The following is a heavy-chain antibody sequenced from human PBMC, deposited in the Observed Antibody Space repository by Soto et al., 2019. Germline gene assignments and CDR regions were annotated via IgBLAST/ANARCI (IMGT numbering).Heavy chain of an antibody. CDR1: GFTFSSYA. CDR3: AKGLYYYDNSDYYSIFDY. D-gene: IGHD3-22*01. Sequence: LRLSCAASGFTFSSYAMSWVRQAPGKGLEWVSAISGSGGSTYYADSVKGRFTISRDNSKNTLYLQMNSLGAEDTAVYYCAKGLYYYDNSDYYSIFDYWGQGTLVTVSS. CDR2: ISGSGGST. J-gene: IGHJ4*02. V-gene: IGHV3-23*01.